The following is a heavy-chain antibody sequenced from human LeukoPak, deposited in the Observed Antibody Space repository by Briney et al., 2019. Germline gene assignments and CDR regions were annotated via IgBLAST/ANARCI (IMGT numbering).Heavy chain of an antibody. Sequence: SETLSLTCTVSAGSISNYYWSWLRQPPGKGLEWIGYIYYTGSTNYNPSLKSRVTISVDTSKNQFSLKLSSVTAADTAVYYCARVAPSNWSGYFDYWGQGNLVTVSS. CDR2: IYYTGST. D-gene: IGHD1-1*01. CDR3: ARVAPSNWSGYFDY. CDR1: AGSISNYY. V-gene: IGHV4-59*01. J-gene: IGHJ4*02.